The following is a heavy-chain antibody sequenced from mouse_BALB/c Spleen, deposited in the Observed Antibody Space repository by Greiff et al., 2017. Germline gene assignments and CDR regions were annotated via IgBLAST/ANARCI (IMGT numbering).Heavy chain of an antibody. CDR1: GYSITSDYA. D-gene: IGHD2-1*01. CDR2: ISYSGST. Sequence: EVMLVESGPGLVKPSQSLSLTCTVTGYSITSDYAWNWIRQFPGNKLEWMGYISYSGSTSYNPSLKSRISITRDTSKNQFFLQLNSVTTEDTATYYCARVIYYGNYADYWGQGTTLTVSS. J-gene: IGHJ2*01. CDR3: ARVIYYGNYADY. V-gene: IGHV3-2*02.